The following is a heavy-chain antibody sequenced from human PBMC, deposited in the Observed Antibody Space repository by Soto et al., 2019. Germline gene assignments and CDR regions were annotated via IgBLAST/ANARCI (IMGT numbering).Heavy chain of an antibody. Sequence: SETLSLTCTVSGGSISSGGYYWSWIRQHPGKGLEWIGYIYYSGSTYYNPSLKSRVTISVDTSKNQFSLKLSSVTAADTAVYYCARVGLGNDSSGYYTFDYWGQGTLVTVSS. CDR3: ARVGLGNDSSGYYTFDY. V-gene: IGHV4-31*03. D-gene: IGHD3-22*01. J-gene: IGHJ4*02. CDR1: GGSISSGGYY. CDR2: IYYSGST.